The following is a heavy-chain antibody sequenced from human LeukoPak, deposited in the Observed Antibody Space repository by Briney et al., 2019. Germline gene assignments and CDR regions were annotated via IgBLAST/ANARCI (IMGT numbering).Heavy chain of an antibody. CDR2: INPNSGGT. J-gene: IGHJ6*03. CDR1: GYTFTGYY. V-gene: IGHV1-2*02. CDR3: AASGFGFGELPSYFYYYMDV. D-gene: IGHD3-10*01. Sequence: ASVKVSCKASGYTFTGYYMHWVRQAPGQGLEWMGWINPNSGGTNYAQKFQGRVTMTRDTSISTAYMELSRLRSDDTAVYYCAASGFGFGELPSYFYYYMDVWGKGTTATISS.